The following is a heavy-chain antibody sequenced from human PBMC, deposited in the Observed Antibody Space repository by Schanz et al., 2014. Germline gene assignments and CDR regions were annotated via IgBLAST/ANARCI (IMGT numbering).Heavy chain of an antibody. CDR2: INTNNGDP. D-gene: IGHD2-15*01. CDR1: GYTFTSFA. J-gene: IGHJ5*02. CDR3: ARGGVVVVTAALNWFDP. V-gene: IGHV7-4-1*02. Sequence: QVQLVQSGSELKKPGASVKVSCKASGYTFTSFAMNWVRQAPGQGLEWMGWINTNNGDPTYAQGFTGRFVFPLDTSVSTAYLQISSLKAEDTAVYYCARGGVVVVTAALNWFDPWGQGTLVTVSS.